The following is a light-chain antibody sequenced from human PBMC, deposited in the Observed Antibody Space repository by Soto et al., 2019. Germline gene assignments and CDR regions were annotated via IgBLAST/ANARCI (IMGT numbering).Light chain of an antibody. CDR1: QSVSSSY. J-gene: IGKJ5*01. Sequence: EIVLTQSPGTLSLSPGERAILSCRASQSVSSSYLAWYQQKPGQAPRLLIYGASSRATGIPDRFSGSGSWTDFTLTIKRLKPEELAVYYCEQYGESPPLTFCQWTRLQIK. CDR3: EQYGESPPLT. CDR2: GAS. V-gene: IGKV3-20*01.